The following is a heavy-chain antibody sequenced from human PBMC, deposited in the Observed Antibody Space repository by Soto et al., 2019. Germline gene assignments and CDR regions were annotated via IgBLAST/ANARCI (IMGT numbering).Heavy chain of an antibody. CDR3: ARAGKDYGGNRGVHAFDI. J-gene: IGHJ3*02. D-gene: IGHD2-15*01. CDR1: GNTFTSYG. CDR2: ISAYNGNT. V-gene: IGHV1-18*04. Sequence: VKVSCKASGNTFTSYGISWVRQAPGQGLEWMGWISAYNGNTNYAQKLQGRVTMTTDTSTSTAYMELRSLRSDDTAVYYCARAGKDYGGNRGVHAFDIWGQGTMVTVSS.